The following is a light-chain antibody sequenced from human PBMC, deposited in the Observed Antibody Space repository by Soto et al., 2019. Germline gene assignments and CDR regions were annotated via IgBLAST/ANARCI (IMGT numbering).Light chain of an antibody. CDR2: EDR. CDR3: QSSGDSNHVI. V-gene: IGLV6-57*01. CDR1: SGSISSKY. J-gene: IGLJ2*01. Sequence: NFMLTQPHSVSECPGKTVTISCTRSSGSISSKYVQWYQQRPGSSPTTVIYEDRQRPSGVPDRFSGSIDTSSNSASLTISGLKTAAGADYYCQSSGDSNHVIFGGGTKLTVL.